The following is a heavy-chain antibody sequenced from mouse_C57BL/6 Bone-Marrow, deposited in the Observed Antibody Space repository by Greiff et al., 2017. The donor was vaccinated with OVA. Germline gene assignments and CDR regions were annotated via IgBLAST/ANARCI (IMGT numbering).Heavy chain of an antibody. V-gene: IGHV1-85*01. CDR3: AAHYDYYFDY. CDR2: IYPRDGST. J-gene: IGHJ2*01. Sequence: VQRVESGPELVKPGASVKLSCKASGYTFTSYDINWVKQRPGQGLEWIGWIYPRDGSTKYNEKFKGKATLTVDTSSSTAYMELHSLTSEDSAVYFCAAHYDYYFDYWGQGTTLTVSS. D-gene: IGHD2-4*01. CDR1: GYTFTSYD.